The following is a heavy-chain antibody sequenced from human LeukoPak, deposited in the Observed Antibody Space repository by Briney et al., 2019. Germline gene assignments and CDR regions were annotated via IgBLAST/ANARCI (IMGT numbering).Heavy chain of an antibody. D-gene: IGHD3-10*01. J-gene: IGHJ4*02. Sequence: AASVKVSCKASGGTFSSYAISWVRQAPGQGLEWMGGIIPIFGTANYAQKFQGRVTITADESTSTAYMELSSLRSEDTAVYYCARIVGIASRGYFDYWGQGTLVTVSS. CDR2: IIPIFGTA. CDR3: ARIVGIASRGYFDY. V-gene: IGHV1-69*13. CDR1: GGTFSSYA.